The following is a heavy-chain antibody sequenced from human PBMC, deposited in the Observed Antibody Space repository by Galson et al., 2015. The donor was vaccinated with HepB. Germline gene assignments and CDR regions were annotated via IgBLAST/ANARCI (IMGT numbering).Heavy chain of an antibody. CDR3: ARDVAAAGTGYYYMDV. J-gene: IGHJ6*03. Sequence: SVKVSCKASGGTFSSYAISWVRQAPGQGLEWMGRIIPILGIANYAQKFQGRVTITADKSTSTAYMELSSLRSEDTAVYYCARDVAAAGTGYYYMDVWGKGTTVTVSS. CDR1: GGTFSSYA. V-gene: IGHV1-69*04. D-gene: IGHD6-13*01. CDR2: IIPILGIA.